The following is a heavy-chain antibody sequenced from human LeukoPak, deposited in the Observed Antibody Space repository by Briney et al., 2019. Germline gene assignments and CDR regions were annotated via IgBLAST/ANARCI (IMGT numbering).Heavy chain of an antibody. D-gene: IGHD6-13*01. J-gene: IGHJ4*02. CDR3: ARDRGVAAAVTFDY. CDR2: IYTSGST. V-gene: IGHV4-61*02. CDR1: GGSISSGSYY. Sequence: PSETLSLTCTVSGGSISSGSYYWSWIRQPAGKGLEWIGRIYTSGSTNYNPSLKSRVTISVDTSKNQFSLKLNSVTAADTAVYYCARDRGVAAAVTFDYWGQGTLVTVSS.